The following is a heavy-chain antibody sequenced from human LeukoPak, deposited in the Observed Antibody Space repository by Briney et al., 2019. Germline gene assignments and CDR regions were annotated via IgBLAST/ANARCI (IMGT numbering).Heavy chain of an antibody. CDR3: ARDADYYGSGSYDVDY. V-gene: IGHV3-33*01. J-gene: IGHJ4*02. CDR1: GFTFSSYG. Sequence: GGSLRLSCAASGFTFSSYGMHWVRQAPGKGLEWVAVIWYDGSNKYYADSVKGRFTISRDNSKNTLYLQMNSLGAEDTAVYYCARDADYYGSGSYDVDYWGQGTLVTVSS. CDR2: IWYDGSNK. D-gene: IGHD3-10*01.